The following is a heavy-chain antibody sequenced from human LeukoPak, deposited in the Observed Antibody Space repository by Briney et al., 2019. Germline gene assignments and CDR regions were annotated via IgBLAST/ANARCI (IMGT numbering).Heavy chain of an antibody. CDR2: IYYSGST. J-gene: IGHJ4*02. V-gene: IGHV4-59*01. CDR1: GASISSDY. D-gene: IGHD5-12*01. CDR3: ARSGKGGYHFDY. Sequence: SETLSLTCNVSGASISSDYWSWIRQSPGKGLEWIGYIYYSGSTNYNPSLKSRVTISVDTSKNQFSLKLSSVTAADTAVYYCARSGKGGYHFDYWGQGTLVTVSS.